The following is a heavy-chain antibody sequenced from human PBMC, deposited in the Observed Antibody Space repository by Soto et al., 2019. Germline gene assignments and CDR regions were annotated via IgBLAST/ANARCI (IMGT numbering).Heavy chain of an antibody. V-gene: IGHV4-59*04. Sequence: SETLSLTCTVSGGSISSYYWSWIRQPPGKGLEWIGYIYYSGSTYYNPSLKSRVTISVDTSKNQFSLKLSSVTAADTAVYYCARHPIIVLMVYAARDDAFDIWGQGTMVTVSS. CDR1: GGSISSYY. CDR2: IYYSGST. J-gene: IGHJ3*02. CDR3: ARHPIIVLMVYAARDDAFDI. D-gene: IGHD2-8*01.